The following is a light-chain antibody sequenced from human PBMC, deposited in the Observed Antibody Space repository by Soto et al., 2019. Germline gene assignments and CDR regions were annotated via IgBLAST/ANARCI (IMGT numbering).Light chain of an antibody. V-gene: IGKV3-20*01. Sequence: EIVWTQSPDTLSLSPGERATLACRSSQSISSTQLVWYQQKPGQAPTLLIFGASSRATGIPDRFSGSGSGTDFTLTISGLQPEDFAVYYCQQYGTSPGTFGQGTKVDIK. CDR2: GAS. CDR3: QQYGTSPGT. J-gene: IGKJ1*01. CDR1: QSISSTQ.